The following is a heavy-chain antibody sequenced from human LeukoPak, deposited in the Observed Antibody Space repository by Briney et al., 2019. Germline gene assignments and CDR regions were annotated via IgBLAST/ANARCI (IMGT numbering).Heavy chain of an antibody. CDR3: ARLDADEGV. CDR2: IYYSGST. V-gene: IGHV4-39*01. Sequence: PSETLSLTCTVSGGSVSSSSYYWGWIRQPPGKGLEWIGSIYYSGSTYYNPSLKSRVTISVDTSKNQFSLKLSSVIAADTAVYYCARLDADEGVWGKGTTVTVSS. CDR1: GGSVSSSSYY. J-gene: IGHJ6*04. D-gene: IGHD3/OR15-3a*01.